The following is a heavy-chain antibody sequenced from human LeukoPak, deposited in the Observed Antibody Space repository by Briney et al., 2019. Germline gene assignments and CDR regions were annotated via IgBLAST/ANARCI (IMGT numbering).Heavy chain of an antibody. V-gene: IGHV3-23*01. CDR3: AKDGPPYSSGFGYFQH. D-gene: IGHD6-19*01. CDR2: ISGSGGST. Sequence: GGSLRLSCAASGFTFSSYAMSWVRQAPGKGLEWVSAISGSGGSTYYADSVKGRFAISRDNSKNTLYLKMNSLRAEDTAVYYCAKDGPPYSSGFGYFQHWGQGTLVTVSS. J-gene: IGHJ1*01. CDR1: GFTFSSYA.